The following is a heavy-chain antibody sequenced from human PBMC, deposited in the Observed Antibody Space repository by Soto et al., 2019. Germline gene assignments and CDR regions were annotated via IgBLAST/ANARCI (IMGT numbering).Heavy chain of an antibody. V-gene: IGHV4-61*01. D-gene: IGHD6-19*01. CDR2: ISNSGIS. CDR1: GDSVTSVNYF. J-gene: IGHJ4*02. Sequence: LSLTCAVSGDSVTSVNYFWTWIRQPPGGGLEWIGYISNSGISKYNPSLKSRVAMSQDTSKNQFSLKLSSVTAADTAVYYCARTIAAVAGTGYFDYWGQGTLVTVSS. CDR3: ARTIAAVAGTGYFDY.